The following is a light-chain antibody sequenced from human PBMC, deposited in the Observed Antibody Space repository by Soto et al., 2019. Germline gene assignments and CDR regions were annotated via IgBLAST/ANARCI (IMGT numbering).Light chain of an antibody. V-gene: IGKV2-24*01. J-gene: IGKJ2*01. CDR3: MQATQYPPYT. CDR2: KTS. Sequence: DIVLTQTPLSSPVTLGQPASISCRSSQSLLHSDGNTYLSWLQQRPGQPPRLLIYKTSNRFSGVPERFRGSGAGTDFTLKISRVEAEDVGVYYCMQATQYPPYTFGQGTKLEI. CDR1: QSLLHSDGNTY.